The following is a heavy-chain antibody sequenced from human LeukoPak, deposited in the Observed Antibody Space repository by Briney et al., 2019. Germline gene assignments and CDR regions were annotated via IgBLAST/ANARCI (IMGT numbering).Heavy chain of an antibody. CDR1: GGSISSYY. D-gene: IGHD3-10*01. CDR3: ARSATYGSNWFDP. CDR2: IHISGST. V-gene: IGHV4-4*07. Sequence: SETLSLTCTVSGGSISSYYWSWIRQPAGKGLEWIGRIHISGSTNYNPSLKSRVTISLDKSKNQFSLNLISVTAADTAIYYCARSATYGSNWFDPRGQGTLVTVSS. J-gene: IGHJ5*02.